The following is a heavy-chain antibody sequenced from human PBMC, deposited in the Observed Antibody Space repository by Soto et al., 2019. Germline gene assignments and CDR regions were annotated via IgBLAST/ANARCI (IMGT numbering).Heavy chain of an antibody. V-gene: IGHV5-51*01. Sequence: GESLKISCKGSGYSFTSYWIGWVRQMPGKGLEWMGIIYPGDSDTRYSPSFQGQVTISADKSISTAYLQWSSLKASDTAMYYCARHVRERITIFGNWNNYMDVWGKGTTVTVSS. J-gene: IGHJ6*03. CDR1: GYSFTSYW. D-gene: IGHD3-3*01. CDR2: IYPGDSDT. CDR3: ARHVRERITIFGNWNNYMDV.